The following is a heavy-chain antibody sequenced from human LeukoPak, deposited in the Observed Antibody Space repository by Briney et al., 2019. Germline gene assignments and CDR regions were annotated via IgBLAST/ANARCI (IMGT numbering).Heavy chain of an antibody. Sequence: PSETLSLTCTVSGGSISSGGYYWSWIRQHPGKGLEWTGYIYYSGSTYYNPSLKSRVTISVDTSKNQFSLKLSSVTAADTAVCYCARGDYVDYVLGAFDIWGQGTMVTVSS. CDR1: GGSISSGGYY. D-gene: IGHD3-16*01. CDR3: ARGDYVDYVLGAFDI. J-gene: IGHJ3*02. V-gene: IGHV4-31*03. CDR2: IYYSGST.